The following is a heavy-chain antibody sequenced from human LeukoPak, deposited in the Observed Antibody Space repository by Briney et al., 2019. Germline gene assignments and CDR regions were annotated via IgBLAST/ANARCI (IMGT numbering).Heavy chain of an antibody. D-gene: IGHD3-10*01. Sequence: PGGSLRLSXAASGFTVSSNYMSWVRQAPGKGLEWVSVIYSGGSTYYADSVKGRFTISRDNSKNTLYLQMNSLRAEDTAVYYCARDSAVHYYMDVWGEGTTVTVSS. J-gene: IGHJ6*03. CDR1: GFTVSSNY. CDR3: ARDSAVHYYMDV. V-gene: IGHV3-66*02. CDR2: IYSGGST.